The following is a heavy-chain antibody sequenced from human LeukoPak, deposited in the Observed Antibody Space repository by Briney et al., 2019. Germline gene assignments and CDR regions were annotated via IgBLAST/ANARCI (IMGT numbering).Heavy chain of an antibody. Sequence: GGSLRLSCAASGFTFSNYAMGWVRQAPGKGLEWVSAISRSGGSTYYADSVKGRFTISRDNAKNSLYLQMNSLRAEDTAVYYCARGSRYYYDSSGYYPPYGMDVWGQGTTVTVSS. CDR2: ISRSGGST. CDR1: GFTFSNYA. D-gene: IGHD3-22*01. CDR3: ARGSRYYYDSSGYYPPYGMDV. V-gene: IGHV3-23*01. J-gene: IGHJ6*02.